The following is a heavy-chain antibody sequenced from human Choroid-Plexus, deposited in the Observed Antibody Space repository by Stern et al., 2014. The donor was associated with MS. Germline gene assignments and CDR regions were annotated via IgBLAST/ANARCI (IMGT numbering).Heavy chain of an antibody. CDR2: VPNDGSNK. Sequence: VQLVESGGGVVQPGRPLRLSCVASGFTFGSCALPWVRQAPGKGLEWVAGVPNDGSNKYYADSVKGRFTISRDNSQNTLYMQMSSLRPEDTAVYYCAKDRQYLTYFFDHWGQGSLVTVSS. V-gene: IGHV3-30*18. D-gene: IGHD2/OR15-2a*01. J-gene: IGHJ5*02. CDR1: GFTFGSCA. CDR3: AKDRQYLTYFFDH.